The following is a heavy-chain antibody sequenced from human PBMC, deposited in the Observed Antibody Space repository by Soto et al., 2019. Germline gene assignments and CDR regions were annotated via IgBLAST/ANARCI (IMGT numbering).Heavy chain of an antibody. CDR3: ARDGHDSVDLDY. V-gene: IGHV3-74*01. CDR2: INSDGSDT. J-gene: IGHJ4*02. Sequence: PVGSLRLSCATSGFTFSSSWIHWVRQAPGKGLVWVSGINSDGSDTSYADSVKGRFTISRDNAKNTLYLQMNSLRAEDTAVYYCARDGHDSVDLDYWGQGTLVTVSS. D-gene: IGHD3-3*01. CDR1: GFTFSSSW.